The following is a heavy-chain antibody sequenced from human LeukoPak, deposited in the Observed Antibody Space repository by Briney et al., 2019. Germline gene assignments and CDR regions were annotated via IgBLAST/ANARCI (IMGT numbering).Heavy chain of an antibody. J-gene: IGHJ5*02. Sequence: PSETLSLTCAVSGYSISSGYYWGWIRQPPGKGLEWIGSIYHSGSTYYNPSLKSRVTISVDTSKNQFSLKLSSVTAAETAVYYCAGLGYCSSTSCPTGWFDPWGQGTLVTVSS. D-gene: IGHD2-2*01. CDR3: AGLGYCSSTSCPTGWFDP. CDR2: IYHSGST. CDR1: GYSISSGYY. V-gene: IGHV4-38-2*01.